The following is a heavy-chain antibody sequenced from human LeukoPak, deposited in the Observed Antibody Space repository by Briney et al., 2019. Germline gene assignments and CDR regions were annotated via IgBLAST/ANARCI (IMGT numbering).Heavy chain of an antibody. D-gene: IGHD4-11*01. Sequence: PSETLSLTCAVSGGSISSGGYSWSWIRQPPGEGLEWIGYIYHSGSTYYNPSLKSRVTISVDRSKNQFSLKLSSVTAADTAVYYCARDSNYGDYGMDVWGQGTTVTVSS. CDR3: ARDSNYGDYGMDV. CDR1: GGSISSGGYS. V-gene: IGHV4-30-2*01. CDR2: IYHSGST. J-gene: IGHJ6*02.